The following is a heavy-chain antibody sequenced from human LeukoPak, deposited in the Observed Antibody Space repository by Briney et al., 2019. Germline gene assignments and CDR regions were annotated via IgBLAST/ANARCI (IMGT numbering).Heavy chain of an antibody. V-gene: IGHV4-39*07. J-gene: IGHJ4*02. CDR3: ARGRRGHIVVVVAARYYFDY. CDR1: GGSISSSSYY. CDR2: IYYSGST. Sequence: KPSETLSLTCTVSGGSISSSSYYWGWIRQPPGKGLEWIGSIYYSGSTYYNPSLKSRVTISVDTSKNQFSLKLSSVTAADTAVYYCARGRRGHIVVVVAARYYFDYWGQGTLVTVSS. D-gene: IGHD2-15*01.